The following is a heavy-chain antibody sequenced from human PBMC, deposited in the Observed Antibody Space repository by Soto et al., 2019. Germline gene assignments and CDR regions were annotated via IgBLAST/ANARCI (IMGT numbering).Heavy chain of an antibody. J-gene: IGHJ6*02. CDR1: GFTFSSYA. Sequence: QAGGSLRLSCAASGFTFSSYAMSWVRQAPGKGLEWVSAISGSGGSTYYADSVKGRFTISRDNSKNTLYLQMNSLRAEDTAAYYCAKWSGGPHYYYYGMDVWGQGTTVTVSS. V-gene: IGHV3-23*01. CDR2: ISGSGGST. D-gene: IGHD2-15*01. CDR3: AKWSGGPHYYYYGMDV.